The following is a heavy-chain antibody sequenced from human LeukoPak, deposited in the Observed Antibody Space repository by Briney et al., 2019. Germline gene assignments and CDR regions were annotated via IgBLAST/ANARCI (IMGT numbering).Heavy chain of an antibody. CDR2: INPNSGGT. V-gene: IGHV1-2*02. CDR3: ARAGCSSHNWFDP. CDR1: GYTFTGYY. J-gene: IGHJ5*02. D-gene: IGHD5-18*01. Sequence: ASVKVSCKASGYTFTGYYMHWVRQAPGQGLEWMGWINPNSGGTNYAQKFQGRVTMTRDTSISTAYMELSRLRSDDTAVYYCARAGCSSHNWFDPWGQGTLVTVSS.